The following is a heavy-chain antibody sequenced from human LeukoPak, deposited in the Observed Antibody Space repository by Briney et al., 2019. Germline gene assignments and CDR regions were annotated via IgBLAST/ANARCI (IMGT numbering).Heavy chain of an antibody. CDR3: ARDKDSGPDFFDY. Sequence: ASVKVSCKAPGYTFTDYYMHWVRQAPGQGLEWMGWINPHSGGTDHAQKFQGRVTMTRDTSISTAYMELSRLRSDDAAVYYCARDKDSGPDFFDYWGLGTLVTVSS. D-gene: IGHD1-26*01. CDR2: INPHSGGT. V-gene: IGHV1-2*02. CDR1: GYTFTDYY. J-gene: IGHJ4*02.